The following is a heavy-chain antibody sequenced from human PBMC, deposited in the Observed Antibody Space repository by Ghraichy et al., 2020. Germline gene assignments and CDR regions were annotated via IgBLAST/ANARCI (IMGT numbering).Heavy chain of an antibody. Sequence: SVKVSCKASGFTFTSSAMQWVRQARGQRLEWIGWIVVGSGNTNYAQKFQERVTITRDMSTSTAYMELSSLRSEDTAVYYCATDTAMDIDTFDIWGQGTMVTVSS. V-gene: IGHV1-58*02. CDR2: IVVGSGNT. D-gene: IGHD5-18*01. J-gene: IGHJ3*02. CDR3: ATDTAMDIDTFDI. CDR1: GFTFTSSA.